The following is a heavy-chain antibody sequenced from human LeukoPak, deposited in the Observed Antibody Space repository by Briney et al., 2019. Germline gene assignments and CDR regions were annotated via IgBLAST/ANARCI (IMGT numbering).Heavy chain of an antibody. D-gene: IGHD1-26*01. CDR3: ARAIEVGAMTPFDY. Sequence: SETLSLTCTVSGGSISSYYWSWIRQPAGKGLEWIGRIYTSGSTNYNPSLKSRVTMSVDTSKNQFSLKLGSVTAADTAVYYCARAIEVGAMTPFDYWGQGTLVTVSS. J-gene: IGHJ4*02. V-gene: IGHV4-4*07. CDR2: IYTSGST. CDR1: GGSISSYY.